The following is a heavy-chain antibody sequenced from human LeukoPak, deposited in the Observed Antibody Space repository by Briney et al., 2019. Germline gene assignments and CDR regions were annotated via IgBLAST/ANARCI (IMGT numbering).Heavy chain of an antibody. CDR2: IRYDGSNK. J-gene: IGHJ4*02. CDR3: AKDRGGLVVRYYFDY. D-gene: IGHD3-22*01. Sequence: GGSLRLSCAASGFTFSSYGMHWVRQAPGKGLEWVSFIRYDGSNKYYADSAKGRFTISRDNSKNTLYLQMNSLRAEDTAVYYCAKDRGGLVVRYYFDYWGQGTLVTVSS. CDR1: GFTFSSYG. V-gene: IGHV3-30*02.